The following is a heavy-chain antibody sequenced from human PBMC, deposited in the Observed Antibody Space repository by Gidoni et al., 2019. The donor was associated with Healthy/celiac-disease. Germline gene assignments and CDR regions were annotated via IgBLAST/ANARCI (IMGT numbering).Heavy chain of an antibody. J-gene: IGHJ4*02. CDR2: INHSGST. CDR1: GGSFSGYY. V-gene: IGHV4-34*01. CDR3: ASYGPAPRKLGFDY. D-gene: IGHD2-2*01. Sequence: QVQLQQWGAGLLKPSETLSLTCAVYGGSFSGYYWSWIRQPPGKGLEWIGEINHSGSTNYNPSLKSRVTISVDTSKNQFSLKLSSVTAADTAVYYCASYGPAPRKLGFDYWGQGTLVTVSS.